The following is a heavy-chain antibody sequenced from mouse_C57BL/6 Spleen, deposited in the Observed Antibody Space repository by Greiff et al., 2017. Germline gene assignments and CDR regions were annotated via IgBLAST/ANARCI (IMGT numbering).Heavy chain of an antibody. CDR1: GFTFSSYA. J-gene: IGHJ2*01. CDR2: ISDGGSYT. D-gene: IGHD1-1*01. V-gene: IGHV5-4*01. Sequence: DVQLVESGGGLVKPGGSLKLSCAASGFTFSSYAMSWVRQTPEKRLEWVATISDGGSYTYYPDNVKGRFTISRDNAKNNLYLQMSHLKSEDTAMYYCARDGDYGRRFDYWGQGTTLTVSS. CDR3: ARDGDYGRRFDY.